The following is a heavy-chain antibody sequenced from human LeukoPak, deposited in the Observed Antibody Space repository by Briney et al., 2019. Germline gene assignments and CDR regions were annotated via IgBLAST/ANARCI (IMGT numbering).Heavy chain of an antibody. D-gene: IGHD4-23*01. CDR1: GGSISNSDYY. Sequence: SETLSLTCTVSGGSISNSDYYWDWIRQPPGKGLECIGNIHYSRTTNYSPSLKSRVTISVDTSKNQFSLRLTSVAAADTAVYYCARHRGGHDAFDIWGQGTMVTVSS. J-gene: IGHJ3*02. CDR3: ARHRGGHDAFDI. CDR2: IHYSRTT. V-gene: IGHV4-39*01.